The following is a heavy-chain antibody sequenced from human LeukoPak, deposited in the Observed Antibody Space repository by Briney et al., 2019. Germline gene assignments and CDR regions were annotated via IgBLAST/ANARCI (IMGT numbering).Heavy chain of an antibody. V-gene: IGHV3-30*03. Sequence: GGSLRLSCAASGFTFSSYGMHWVRQAPGKGLEWVAVISYDGSNKYYADSVKGRFTISRDNSKNTLYLQMNSLRAEDTAVYYCARDGNYYYDSSDHIAGGDYYYGMDVWGQGTTVTVSS. CDR3: ARDGNYYYDSSDHIAGGDYYYGMDV. D-gene: IGHD3-22*01. CDR2: ISYDGSNK. CDR1: GFTFSSYG. J-gene: IGHJ6*02.